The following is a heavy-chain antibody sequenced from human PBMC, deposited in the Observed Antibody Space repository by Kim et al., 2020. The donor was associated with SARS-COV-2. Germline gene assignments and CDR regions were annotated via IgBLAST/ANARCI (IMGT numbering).Heavy chain of an antibody. CDR2: ISGSGGST. D-gene: IGHD2-15*01. CDR3: AKDWVDGDIVVVVAATPDDY. Sequence: GGSLRLSCAASGFTFSSYAMSWVRQAPGKGLEWVSAISGSGGSTYYADSVKGRFTISRDNSKNTLYLQMNSLRAEDTDVYYCAKDWVDGDIVVVVAATPDDYWGQGTLVTVSS. J-gene: IGHJ4*02. V-gene: IGHV3-23*01. CDR1: GFTFSSYA.